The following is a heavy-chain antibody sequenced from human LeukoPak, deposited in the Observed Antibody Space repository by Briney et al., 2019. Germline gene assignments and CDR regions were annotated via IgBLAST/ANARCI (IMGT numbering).Heavy chain of an antibody. CDR2: IGTAGDT. J-gene: IGHJ6*02. Sequence: PGRSLRLSCAASGFTFSSYDMHWVRQATGKGLEWVSAIGTAGDTYYPGSVKGRFTISRENAKNSLYLQMNSLRAGDTAVYYCARARTPYYYGMDVWGQGTTVTVSS. CDR1: GFTFSSYD. V-gene: IGHV3-13*01. CDR3: ARARTPYYYGMDV.